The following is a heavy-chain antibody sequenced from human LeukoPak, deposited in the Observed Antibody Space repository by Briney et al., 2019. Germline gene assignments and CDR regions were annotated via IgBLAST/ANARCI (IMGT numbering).Heavy chain of an antibody. J-gene: IGHJ5*02. D-gene: IGHD4-17*01. V-gene: IGHV4-39*02. CDR3: ARCDYGDHNLFDP. CDR1: GGSISSSSYY. CDR2: IYYSGST. Sequence: SETLSLTCTVSGGSISSSSYYWGWIRQPPGKGLEWIGSIYYSGSTYYNPSLKSRVTISVDTSKNHFSLKLGSVTAAETAVYYCARCDYGDHNLFDPWGQGTLVAVPP.